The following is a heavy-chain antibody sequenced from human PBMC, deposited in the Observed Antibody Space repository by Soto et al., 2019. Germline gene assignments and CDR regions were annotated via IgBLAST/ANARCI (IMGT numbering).Heavy chain of an antibody. Sequence: GGSLRLSCAASGFTFSSYAMSWVRQAPGKGLEWVSGISSSGGSTYYADSVKGRFTISRDKSKNTLYLQINSLRAEDTAIYYCAKDPYRVAATVSAFDIWGQGTMVTVSS. J-gene: IGHJ3*02. V-gene: IGHV3-23*01. D-gene: IGHD2-15*01. CDR3: AKDPYRVAATVSAFDI. CDR1: GFTFSSYA. CDR2: ISSSGGST.